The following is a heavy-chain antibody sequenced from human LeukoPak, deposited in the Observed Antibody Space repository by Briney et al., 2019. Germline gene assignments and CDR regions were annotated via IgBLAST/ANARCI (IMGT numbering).Heavy chain of an antibody. CDR3: ATHRVAATGDHAFDI. CDR2: ISGSGGST. Sequence: GGSLRLSCAASGFTFSSYAMSWVRQAPRKGLEWVSAISGSGGSTYYADSVKGRFTISRDNSKNTLYLQMNSLRAEDTAVYYCATHRVAATGDHAFDIWGQGTMVTVSS. V-gene: IGHV3-23*01. CDR1: GFTFSSYA. D-gene: IGHD2-15*01. J-gene: IGHJ3*02.